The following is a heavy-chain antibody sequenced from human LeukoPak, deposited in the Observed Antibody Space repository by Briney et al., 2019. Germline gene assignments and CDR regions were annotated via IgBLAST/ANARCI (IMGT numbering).Heavy chain of an antibody. CDR1: GDSISSGLYY. V-gene: IGHV4-61*01. D-gene: IGHD7-27*01. CDR3: ARGSGDS. CDR2: IYYTGTT. Sequence: SSETLSLTCTVSGDSISSGLYYWTWIRQLPGKGLEWIGYIYYTGTTVYNPSLKSRVTIAMDTSKNQFSLKLSSVTAADTAVYYCARGSGDSWGQGTLVTVSS. J-gene: IGHJ4*02.